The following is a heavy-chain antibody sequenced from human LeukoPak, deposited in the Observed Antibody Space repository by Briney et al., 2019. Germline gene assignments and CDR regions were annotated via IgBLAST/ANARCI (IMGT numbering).Heavy chain of an antibody. V-gene: IGHV4-38-2*01. D-gene: IGHD2-2*01. J-gene: IGHJ4*02. Sequence: SETLSLTCAVSGYSISSGYYWGWIRQPPGKGLEWIGSIYHSGSTYYNPSLKSRVTISVDTSKNQFSLKLSSVIAADTAVYYCARLTGYCSSTSCYYFDYWGQGTLVTVSS. CDR1: GYSISSGYY. CDR2: IYHSGST. CDR3: ARLTGYCSSTSCYYFDY.